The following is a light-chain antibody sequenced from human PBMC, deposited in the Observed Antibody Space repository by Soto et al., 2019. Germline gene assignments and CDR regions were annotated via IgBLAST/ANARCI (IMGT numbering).Light chain of an antibody. J-gene: IGKJ5*01. CDR1: QGVSTW. CDR3: QQAASFPIT. Sequence: DIQMTQSPSSVSSSVGYGVTITCRSIQGVSTWLAWYQQKPGKAPNLLIYTASSLQSGVPSRFSGSGSGTDFTLTINGLQPEHFETYYCQQAASFPITFGQGTRMEIK. V-gene: IGKV1-12*01. CDR2: TAS.